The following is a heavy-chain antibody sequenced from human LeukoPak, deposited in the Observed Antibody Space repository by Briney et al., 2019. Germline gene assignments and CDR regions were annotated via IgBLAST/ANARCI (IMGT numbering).Heavy chain of an antibody. J-gene: IGHJ4*02. CDR2: ISGGGGDT. CDR3: ARDYYGSVDY. D-gene: IGHD3-10*01. Sequence: GGSLRLSCAASGFAFSDYAMTWVRQAPGKGLEWISGISGGGGDTYYADSVKGRFTISRDNAKNTLYLQMNSPRAEDTAVYYCARDYYGSVDYWGQGTLVTVSP. V-gene: IGHV3-23*01. CDR1: GFAFSDYA.